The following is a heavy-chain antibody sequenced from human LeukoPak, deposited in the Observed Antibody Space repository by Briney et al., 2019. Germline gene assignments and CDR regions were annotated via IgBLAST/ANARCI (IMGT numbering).Heavy chain of an antibody. CDR3: ARDGVLRYFDDYYYYYMDV. D-gene: IGHD3-9*01. V-gene: IGHV3-48*01. CDR1: GFTFNKYS. Sequence: GGSLRLSCVASGFTFNKYSMNWVRQAPGKGLQWLSYISGTSRTIYYADSVKGRFAISRDNARNSLYLQMSSLRAEDTAVYYCARDGVLRYFDDYYYYYMDVWGKGTTVTISS. J-gene: IGHJ6*03. CDR2: ISGTSRTI.